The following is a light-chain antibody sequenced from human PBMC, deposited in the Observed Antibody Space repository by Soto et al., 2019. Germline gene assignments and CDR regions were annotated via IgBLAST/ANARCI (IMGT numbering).Light chain of an antibody. CDR3: QTWGTGIVV. V-gene: IGLV4-69*01. CDR1: SGHSSYA. CDR2: LNSDGSH. J-gene: IGLJ3*02. Sequence: QSVLTQSPSASASLGASVKLTCTLSSGHSSYAIAWHQQQTEKGPRYLMKLNSDGSHSKGDGIPDRFSGSSSGAERYLTISSLQSEDEADYYCQTWGTGIVVFGGGTKLTVL.